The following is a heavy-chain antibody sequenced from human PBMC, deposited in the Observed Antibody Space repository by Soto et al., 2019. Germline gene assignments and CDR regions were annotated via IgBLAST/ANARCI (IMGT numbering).Heavy chain of an antibody. CDR2: INPDDYTT. J-gene: IGHJ5*02. Sequence: GASVKGSCRTSGYTFTRHWMHWVRQAPEQGRQWMGIINPDDYTTIYAQKFQGRVTLTRDTSTSTVFMELTSLRSDDTAIYNCARDPRGTANGYAWWWFDPWGQGTPVTSPQ. CDR3: ARDPRGTANGYAWWWFDP. D-gene: IGHD2-2*03. V-gene: IGHV1-46*01. CDR1: GYTFTRHW.